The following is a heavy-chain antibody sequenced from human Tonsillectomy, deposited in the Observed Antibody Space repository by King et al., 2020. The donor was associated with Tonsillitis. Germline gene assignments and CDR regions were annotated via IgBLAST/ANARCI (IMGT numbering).Heavy chain of an antibody. CDR3: ARDGYTNYGDYFYSYMDV. Sequence: VQLVESGGGVVQPGRSLRLSCAASGFTFSNYAMHWVRQAPGKGLEWVAVISYDGSNKYYADSVKGRFTISRDNSKNTLCLQMNSLRAEDTAIYYCARDGYTNYGDYFYSYMDVWGKGTTVTVSS. V-gene: IGHV3-30-3*01. CDR2: ISYDGSNK. CDR1: GFTFSNYA. J-gene: IGHJ6*03. D-gene: IGHD4-17*01.